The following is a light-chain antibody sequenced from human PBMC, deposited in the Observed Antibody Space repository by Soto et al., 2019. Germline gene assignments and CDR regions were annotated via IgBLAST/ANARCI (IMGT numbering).Light chain of an antibody. Sequence: EIVLTQSPGTLSLSPGERATLSCRASQSVSSSYLAWYQQKPGQAPRLLIYGASNRATGIPDRFSGSGSGTDFTLTISRLEPEDFAVYYGQQYGRSSLTFGGGTKVDSK. J-gene: IGKJ4*01. V-gene: IGKV3-20*01. CDR1: QSVSSSY. CDR3: QQYGRSSLT. CDR2: GAS.